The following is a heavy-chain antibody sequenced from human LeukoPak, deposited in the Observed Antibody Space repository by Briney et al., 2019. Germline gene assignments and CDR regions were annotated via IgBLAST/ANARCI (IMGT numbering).Heavy chain of an antibody. Sequence: ASVKVSCKASGYTFSSYGITWVRQAPGEGLEWMGYISGYNGNANYAQKVQGRVTMTTDTSTSIAYMEIRSLRYDDTAVYYCARDRESSGWFPPDDAFDIWGQGTMVTVSS. CDR3: ARDRESSGWFPPDDAFDI. CDR2: ISGYNGNA. CDR1: GYTFSSYG. V-gene: IGHV1-18*01. J-gene: IGHJ3*02. D-gene: IGHD6-19*01.